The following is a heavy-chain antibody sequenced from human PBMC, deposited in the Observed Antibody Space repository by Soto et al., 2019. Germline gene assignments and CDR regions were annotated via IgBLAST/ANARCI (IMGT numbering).Heavy chain of an antibody. Sequence: EVQLVESGGGLVQPGRSLRLSCAASGFTFGDYAMHWVRQAPGKGLVWVSGISWNSGSIGYADSVKGRFTISRDNAKNSLYLQMNSLRAEDTALYYCAKDIEKWDIAVICDFWGQGTLGNVPS. D-gene: IGHD5-12*01. CDR3: AKDIEKWDIAVICDF. CDR2: ISWNSGSI. V-gene: IGHV3-9*01. CDR1: GFTFGDYA. J-gene: IGHJ4*02.